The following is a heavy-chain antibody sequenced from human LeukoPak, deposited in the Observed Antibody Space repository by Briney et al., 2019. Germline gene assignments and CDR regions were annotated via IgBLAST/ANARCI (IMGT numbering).Heavy chain of an antibody. V-gene: IGHV3-30*03. D-gene: IGHD1-1*01. CDR1: GFTFSSYG. CDR2: ISYDGSNK. J-gene: IGHJ6*02. CDR3: ARDQAWNRPYYYYGMDV. Sequence: PGRSLRLSCAASGFTFSSYGMHWVRQAPGKGLEWVAVISYDGSNKYYADSVKGRFTISRDNSKNTLYLQMNSLRAEDTAVYYCARDQAWNRPYYYYGMDVWGQGTTVTVSS.